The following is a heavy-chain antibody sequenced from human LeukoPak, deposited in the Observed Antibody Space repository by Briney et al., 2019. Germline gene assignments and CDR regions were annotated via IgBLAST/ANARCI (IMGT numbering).Heavy chain of an antibody. J-gene: IGHJ2*01. CDR1: GGSISSYY. D-gene: IGHD6-19*01. Sequence: SETLSLTCTVSGGSISSYYWSWIRQPPGKGLEWIGEINHSGSTNYNPSLKSRVTISVDTSKNQFSLKLSSVTAADTAVYYCATLAQEVQWLARSYWYFDLWGRGTLVTVSS. CDR2: INHSGST. V-gene: IGHV4-34*01. CDR3: ATLAQEVQWLARSYWYFDL.